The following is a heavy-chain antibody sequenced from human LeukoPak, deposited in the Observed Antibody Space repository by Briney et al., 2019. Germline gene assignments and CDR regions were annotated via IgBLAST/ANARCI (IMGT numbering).Heavy chain of an antibody. CDR3: ARDRGDWDAFDI. J-gene: IGHJ3*02. Sequence: ASVKVSCKASGYTFTGYHMHWVRQAPGQGLEWMGWINPNSGGTNYAQKFQGRVTTTRDTSITTAYMELSRLRSDDTAVYYCARDRGDWDAFDIWGQGTMVTVSS. V-gene: IGHV1-2*02. CDR2: INPNSGGT. D-gene: IGHD3-10*01. CDR1: GYTFTGYH.